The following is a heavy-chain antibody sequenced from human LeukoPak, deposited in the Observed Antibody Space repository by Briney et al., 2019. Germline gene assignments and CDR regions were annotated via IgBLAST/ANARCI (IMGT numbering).Heavy chain of an antibody. J-gene: IGHJ4*02. CDR2: IYYSGST. V-gene: IGHV4-59*01. CDR1: GGSISSYY. Sequence: SETLSLTCTVSGGSISSYYWSWIRQPPGKGLEWIGYIYYSGSTNYNPSLKSQVTISVDTSKNQFSLKLSSVTAADTAVYYCARDYGDLAGFDYWGQGTLVTVSS. D-gene: IGHD4-17*01. CDR3: ARDYGDLAGFDY.